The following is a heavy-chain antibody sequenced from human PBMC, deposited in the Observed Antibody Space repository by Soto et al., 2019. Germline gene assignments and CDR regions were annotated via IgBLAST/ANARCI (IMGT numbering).Heavy chain of an antibody. CDR1: GFTFSSHA. CDR2: ISYDGSKE. J-gene: IGHJ4*02. D-gene: IGHD6-19*01. Sequence: QVQLVESGGGVVQPGGSLRLSCAASGFTFSSHAMHWVRQAPGKGLEWVAVISYDGSKEYYVDSVKGRFTISRDNSKNTLYLQMSSLTTEDTAVYQCARDRVVAGIGEIDYWGQGTLVTVSS. CDR3: ARDRVVAGIGEIDY. V-gene: IGHV3-30-3*01.